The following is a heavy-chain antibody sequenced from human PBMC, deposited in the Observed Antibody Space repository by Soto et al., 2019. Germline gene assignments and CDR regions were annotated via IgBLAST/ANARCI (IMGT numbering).Heavy chain of an antibody. V-gene: IGHV3-53*01. CDR1: GFTFSSND. Sequence: EVHLVESGGGLIQPGGSLRLSCAASGFTFSSNDMNWVRQAPGKGLEWVSLIYSGGSTYYADSVKGRFTISRDYSKNTLYLQMSSLRAEDTAVYYCATRPLLPGAPWGQGTMVTVSS. CDR2: IYSGGST. D-gene: IGHD3-22*01. J-gene: IGHJ3*01. CDR3: ATRPLLPGAP.